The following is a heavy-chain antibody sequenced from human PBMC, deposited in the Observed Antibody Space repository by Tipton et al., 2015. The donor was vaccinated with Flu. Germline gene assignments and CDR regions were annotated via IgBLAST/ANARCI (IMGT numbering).Heavy chain of an antibody. Sequence: GLVKPSETLSLICAVSDYSISSGYYWGWIRQPPGKGLEWIGCISHSGRTYYNPSLKSRVTISVDTSKSQFSLNLSSVTAADTAVYYCARDLKWSSAYYNPFGYWGQGTLVTVSS. V-gene: IGHV4-38-2*02. D-gene: IGHD3-22*01. J-gene: IGHJ4*02. CDR2: ISHSGRT. CDR3: ARDLKWSSAYYNPFGY. CDR1: DYSISSGYY.